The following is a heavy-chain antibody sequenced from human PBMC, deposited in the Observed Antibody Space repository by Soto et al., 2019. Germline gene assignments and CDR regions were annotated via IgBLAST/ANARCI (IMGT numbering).Heavy chain of an antibody. D-gene: IGHD4-17*01. Sequence: GGSLRLSCAASGFTVSSNYMSWVRQAPGKGLEWVSVIYSGGSTYYADSVKGRFTISRDNSKSTLYLQMNSLRAEDTAVYYCARADYGDQILYHYGMDVWGQGTTVTVSS. CDR1: GFTVSSNY. V-gene: IGHV3-66*01. CDR3: ARADYGDQILYHYGMDV. CDR2: IYSGGST. J-gene: IGHJ6*02.